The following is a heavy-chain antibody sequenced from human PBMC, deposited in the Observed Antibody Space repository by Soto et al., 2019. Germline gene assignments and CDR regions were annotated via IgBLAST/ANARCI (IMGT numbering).Heavy chain of an antibody. Sequence: VQLVESGGGLVQPGRSLRLSCAASGFTFDDYAMHWVRQAPGNGLEWVSGISWNCGSIGYADSVKGRFTISRDNAKNSLYLQMNSLRAEDTALYYCAKDSPAGRRYFQRWGQGTLVTVSS. CDR1: GFTFDDYA. CDR2: ISWNCGSI. J-gene: IGHJ1*01. D-gene: IGHD6-19*01. V-gene: IGHV3-9*01. CDR3: AKDSPAGRRYFQR.